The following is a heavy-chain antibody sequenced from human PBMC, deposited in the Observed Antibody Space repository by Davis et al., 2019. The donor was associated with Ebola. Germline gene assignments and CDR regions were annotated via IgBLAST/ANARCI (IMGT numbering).Heavy chain of an antibody. V-gene: IGHV5-51*01. D-gene: IGHD6-13*01. Sequence: ETLSLTCTVSGGSISSYYWSWIRQPPGKGLEWMGIIYPGDSDTRYSPSFQGQVTISADKSISTAYLQWTGLKASDTAMYYCARRVAAAGQVDYWGQGTLVTVSS. J-gene: IGHJ4*02. CDR2: IYPGDSDT. CDR3: ARRVAAAGQVDY. CDR1: GGSISSYY.